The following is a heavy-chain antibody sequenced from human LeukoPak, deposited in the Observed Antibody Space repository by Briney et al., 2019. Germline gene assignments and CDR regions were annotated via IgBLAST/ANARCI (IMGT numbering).Heavy chain of an antibody. J-gene: IGHJ3*02. CDR3: ATNAAAAPDDTFDI. Sequence: SETLSLTCAVYGGSFSGYYWSWIRQPPGKGLEWIGEINHSGSTNYNPSLQSRVTISMDRSKNQFSLKLSSVTAADTAVYYCATNAAAAPDDTFDIWGQGTLVTVSS. CDR2: INHSGST. CDR1: GGSFSGYY. D-gene: IGHD6-13*01. V-gene: IGHV4-34*01.